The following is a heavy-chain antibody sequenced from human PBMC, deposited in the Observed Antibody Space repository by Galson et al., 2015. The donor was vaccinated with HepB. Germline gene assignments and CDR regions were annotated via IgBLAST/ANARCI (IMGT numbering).Heavy chain of an antibody. CDR2: ISSSGSTI. Sequence: SLRLSCAASGFTFSSYEMNWVRQAPGKGLEWVSYISSSGSTIYYADSVKGRFTISRDNAKNSLYLQMNSLRAEDTAVYYCARGGPINDSGGSPNWYFDLWGRGTLVTVSS. CDR1: GFTFSSYE. V-gene: IGHV3-48*03. CDR3: ARGGPINDSGGSPNWYFDL. J-gene: IGHJ2*01. D-gene: IGHD2-15*01.